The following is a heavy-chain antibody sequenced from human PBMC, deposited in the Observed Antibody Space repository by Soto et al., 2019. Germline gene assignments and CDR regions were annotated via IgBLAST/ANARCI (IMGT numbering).Heavy chain of an antibody. CDR3: ARHDWQLADP. CDR1: GGSISSYY. V-gene: IGHV4-59*08. J-gene: IGHJ5*02. Sequence: PSETLSLTCTVSGGSISSYYWSWIRQPPGKGLEWIGYIYYSGITDYNPSLKSRVTISVDTSKSQFSLKLSSVTAADTAVYYCARHDWQLADPWGQGTLVTVSS. CDR2: IYYSGIT. D-gene: IGHD6-6*01.